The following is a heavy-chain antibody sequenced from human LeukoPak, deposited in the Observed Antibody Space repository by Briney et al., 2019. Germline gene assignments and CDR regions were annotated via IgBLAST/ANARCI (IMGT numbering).Heavy chain of an antibody. J-gene: IGHJ5*02. Sequence: EASVKVSCKASGYTFTDYYIHWMRQAPGQGLEWMGWINPSGGDTKYTQNFQGRLIMTRDTSISTAYMELSSLRSDDTAVYYCARGSGLSGDLKRALAPWGQGTLVTVSS. CDR1: GYTFTDYY. V-gene: IGHV1-2*02. CDR3: ARGSGLSGDLKRALAP. D-gene: IGHD2-21*01. CDR2: INPSGGDT.